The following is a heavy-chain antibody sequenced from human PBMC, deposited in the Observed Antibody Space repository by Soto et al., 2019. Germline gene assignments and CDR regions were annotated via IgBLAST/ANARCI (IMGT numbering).Heavy chain of an antibody. J-gene: IGHJ4*02. CDR1: GGSISSGDYY. CDR3: ARGVIVGPRPRFDY. CDR2: IYKSGST. D-gene: IGHD1-26*01. Sequence: SETLSLTCTVSGGSISSGDYYWSWIRQPPGKGLEWTGIIYKSGSTYHNPSLKGRVTISQDTSKNQFSLKLTSVTAADTAVYYCARGVIVGPRPRFDYWGQGTLVTVSS. V-gene: IGHV4-30-4*01.